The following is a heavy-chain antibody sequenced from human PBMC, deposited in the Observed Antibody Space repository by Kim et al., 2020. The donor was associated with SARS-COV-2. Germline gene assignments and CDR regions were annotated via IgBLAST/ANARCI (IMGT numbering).Heavy chain of an antibody. D-gene: IGHD3-10*01. CDR2: IIPILGIA. V-gene: IGHV1-69*04. J-gene: IGHJ4*02. Sequence: SVKVSCKASGGTFSSYAISWVRQAPGQGLEWMGRIIPILGIANYAQKFQGRVTITADKSTSTAYMELSSLRSEDMAVYYCARDSLRITMVRGVPRFDYWGQGTLVTVSS. CDR3: ARDSLRITMVRGVPRFDY. CDR1: GGTFSSYA.